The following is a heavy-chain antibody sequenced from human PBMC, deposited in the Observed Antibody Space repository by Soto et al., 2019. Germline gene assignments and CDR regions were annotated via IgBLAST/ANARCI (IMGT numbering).Heavy chain of an antibody. CDR3: ARDPPAYYYGSGSPSVEAVSDY. V-gene: IGHV4-61*08. J-gene: IGHJ4*02. Sequence: PSETLSLTCTVSGGSISSGDYYWSWIRQPPGKGLEWIGYIYYSGSTNYNPSLKSRVTISVDTSKNQLSLKLSSVTAADTAVYYCARDPPAYYYGSGSPSVEAVSDYWGQGTLVTVSS. CDR1: GGSISSGDYY. D-gene: IGHD3-10*01. CDR2: IYYSGST.